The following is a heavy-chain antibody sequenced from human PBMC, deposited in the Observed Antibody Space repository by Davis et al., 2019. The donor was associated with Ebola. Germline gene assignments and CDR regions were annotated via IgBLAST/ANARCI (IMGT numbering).Heavy chain of an antibody. V-gene: IGHV3-13*01. J-gene: IGHJ5*01. CDR3: ARAGFGSTWFDC. CDR1: GFPFRSYD. D-gene: IGHD6-13*01. CDR2: FGAAGDT. Sequence: GESLKTSCAASGFPFRSYDMHWVRQATGKGLEWVLAFGAAGDTYYPVSVKGRFTISRENAKNSLYLQMNSLRAEDTAVYYCARAGFGSTWFDCWGQGILVTVSS.